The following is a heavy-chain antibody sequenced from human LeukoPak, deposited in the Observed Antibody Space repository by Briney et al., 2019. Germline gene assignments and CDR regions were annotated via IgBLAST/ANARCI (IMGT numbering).Heavy chain of an antibody. J-gene: IGHJ6*03. CDR3: AKTPRVVPAAMVPNDYYYYMDV. CDR1: GFTFSSYG. Sequence: PGGSLRLSCAASGFTFSSYGMHWVRQAPGKGLEWVAFIRYDGSNKYYADSVKGRFTISRDNSKNTLYLQMNSLRAEDTAVYYCAKTPRVVPAAMVPNDYYYYMDVWGKGTTVTISS. CDR2: IRYDGSNK. V-gene: IGHV3-30*02. D-gene: IGHD2-2*01.